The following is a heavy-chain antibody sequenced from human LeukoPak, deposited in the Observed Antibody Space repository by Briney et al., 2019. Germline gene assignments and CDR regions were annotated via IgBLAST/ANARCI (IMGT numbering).Heavy chain of an antibody. V-gene: IGHV3-7*01. CDR2: IKQDGSEK. CDR3: ARSRHFDY. J-gene: IGHJ4*02. Sequence: PGGSLRLSCAASGFTFSTPRMSWLPQAPGKGLGWVANIKQDGSEKYSVDSVKGRFTISRDNAKNSLYLQMNSLRAEDTAVYYCARSRHFDYWGQGTLVTVSS. CDR1: GFTFSTPR.